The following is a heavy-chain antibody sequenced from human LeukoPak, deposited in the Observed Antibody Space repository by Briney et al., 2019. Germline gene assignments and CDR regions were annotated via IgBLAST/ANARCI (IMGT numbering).Heavy chain of an antibody. Sequence: GGSLRLSCAASGFTFSSYSMNWVRQAPGKGLEWVSSISSSSSYIYYADSVKGRFTISRDNAKNSLYLQMNSLRAEDTAVYYCARGLRDKYGMDVWGQGTTVTVSS. D-gene: IGHD5-12*01. CDR1: GFTFSSYS. CDR2: ISSSSSYI. V-gene: IGHV3-21*01. J-gene: IGHJ6*02. CDR3: ARGLRDKYGMDV.